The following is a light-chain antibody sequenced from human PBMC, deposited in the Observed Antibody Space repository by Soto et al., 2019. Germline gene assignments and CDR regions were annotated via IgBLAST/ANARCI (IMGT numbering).Light chain of an antibody. CDR3: QQFGRSPA. CDR2: GAS. J-gene: IGKJ4*01. CDR1: QSVSGTY. Sequence: EIVLTQSPGSLSLSPGEGATLSCRASQSVSGTYLAWYQQKPGQAPRLLIYGASNRATGIPDRFSGSGSGTDFTLTINRLEPEDVAVYYCQQFGRSPAFGGGTKVEIK. V-gene: IGKV3-20*01.